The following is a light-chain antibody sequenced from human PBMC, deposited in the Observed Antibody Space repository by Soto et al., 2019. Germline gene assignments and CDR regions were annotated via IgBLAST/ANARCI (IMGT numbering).Light chain of an antibody. CDR1: SSDVGGYNY. CDR2: DVS. V-gene: IGLV2-14*01. Sequence: QSALTQPASVSGSPGQSITISCTGTSSDVGGYNYVSWYQQHPGKAPKLMIYDVSNRPSGVSKRFSGSKSGNTASLTISGLQAEDEADYYCSSYTSRSTYVVFGGGTKLTVL. CDR3: SSYTSRSTYVV. J-gene: IGLJ2*01.